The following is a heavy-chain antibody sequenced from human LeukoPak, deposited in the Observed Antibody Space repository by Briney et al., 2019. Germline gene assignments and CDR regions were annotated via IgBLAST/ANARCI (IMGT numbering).Heavy chain of an antibody. J-gene: IGHJ4*02. Sequence: SETLSLTCAVYGGSFSGYYWSWIRQPPGKGLEWIGEINHSGSTNYNPSLKSRVTISVDMSKNQFSLKLSSVTAADTAVYYCARDGFGDNSRLGYWGQGTLVTVSS. CDR3: ARDGFGDNSRLGY. CDR2: INHSGST. CDR1: GGSFSGYY. D-gene: IGHD3-10*01. V-gene: IGHV4-34*01.